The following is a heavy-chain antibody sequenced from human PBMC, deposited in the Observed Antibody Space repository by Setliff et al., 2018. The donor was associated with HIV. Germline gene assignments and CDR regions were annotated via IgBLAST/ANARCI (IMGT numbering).Heavy chain of an antibody. D-gene: IGHD3-3*01. J-gene: IGHJ6*03. Sequence: LSLTCTVSGGSISSHYWSWIRQPPGKGLEWIGHIYTSGSTNYNPSLKSRVTMSAGTSKNQFSLKLSSVTAADTAVYYCARCYYNFWSGYPLDYMDVWGKGTTVTVSS. CDR2: IYTSGST. CDR1: GGSISSHY. V-gene: IGHV4-4*08. CDR3: ARCYYNFWSGYPLDYMDV.